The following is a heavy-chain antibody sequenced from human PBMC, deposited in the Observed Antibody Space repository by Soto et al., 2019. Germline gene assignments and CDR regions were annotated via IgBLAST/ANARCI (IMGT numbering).Heavy chain of an antibody. CDR2: ISGSGGST. Sequence: EVPLLESGGGLVQPGGSLRLSCAASGFTFSSYAMSWVRQAPGKGLEWVSAISGSGGSTYYADSVKGRFTISRDNSKTTLYLHMNSLRAEDTAVYYCAKDPSTGYYDSSGYFDYWGQGTLVTVSS. J-gene: IGHJ4*02. CDR1: GFTFSSYA. D-gene: IGHD3-22*01. CDR3: AKDPSTGYYDSSGYFDY. V-gene: IGHV3-23*01.